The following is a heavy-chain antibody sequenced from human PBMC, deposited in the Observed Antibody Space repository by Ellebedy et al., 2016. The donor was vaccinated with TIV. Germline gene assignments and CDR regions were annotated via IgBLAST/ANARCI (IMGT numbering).Heavy chain of an antibody. J-gene: IGHJ4*02. CDR3: ARKPMNPTDLYGNFDH. D-gene: IGHD1-1*01. Sequence: GESLKISCVVSGFTFSRYSMNWVRQAPGKGLEWVSSISRSSNYVYYADSVKGRFTIFRDDDKNALYLQMNSLRAEDTAVYYCARKPMNPTDLYGNFDHWGQGTLVTVSS. V-gene: IGHV3-21*01. CDR1: GFTFSRYS. CDR2: ISRSSNYV.